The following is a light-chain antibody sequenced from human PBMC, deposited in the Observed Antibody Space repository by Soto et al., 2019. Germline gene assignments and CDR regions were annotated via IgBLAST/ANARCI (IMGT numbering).Light chain of an antibody. CDR3: QQYGNSPIT. J-gene: IGKJ5*01. V-gene: IGKV3-20*01. CDR2: GTS. CDR1: LSLSAY. Sequence: EVVLTQFPGTLSLSPGDRATLSCRASLSLSAYLGWYQQKPGQAPRLLIYGTSSRATGIPDRFSGSGSGTDFTLTISRLEPEDFAVYYCQQYGNSPITFGQGTRLEIK.